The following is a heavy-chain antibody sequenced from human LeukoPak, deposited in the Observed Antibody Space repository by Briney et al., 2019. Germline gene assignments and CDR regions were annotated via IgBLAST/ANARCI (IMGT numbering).Heavy chain of an antibody. Sequence: GGSLRLSCAASGFTFSSYAMHWVRQAPGKGLEWVAVISYDGSNKYYADSVKGRFTISRDNSKNTLYLQVNSLRAEDTAVYYCASLNVDTSDYWGQGTLVTVSS. V-gene: IGHV3-30-3*01. CDR1: GFTFSSYA. CDR2: ISYDGSNK. D-gene: IGHD5-18*01. J-gene: IGHJ4*02. CDR3: ASLNVDTSDY.